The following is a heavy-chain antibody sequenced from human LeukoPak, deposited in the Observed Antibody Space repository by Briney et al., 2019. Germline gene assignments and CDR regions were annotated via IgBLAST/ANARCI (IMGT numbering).Heavy chain of an antibody. CDR1: GFTFSSYW. V-gene: IGHV3-7*01. Sequence: GGSLRLSCAASGFTFSSYWMSWVRQAPGKGLEWVANIKQDGSEKYYVDSVKGRFTISRDNAENSLYLQMDSLRVEDTAVYYCASGGRFGDYWGQGTLVTVSS. CDR3: ASGGRFGDY. D-gene: IGHD3-10*01. J-gene: IGHJ4*02. CDR2: IKQDGSEK.